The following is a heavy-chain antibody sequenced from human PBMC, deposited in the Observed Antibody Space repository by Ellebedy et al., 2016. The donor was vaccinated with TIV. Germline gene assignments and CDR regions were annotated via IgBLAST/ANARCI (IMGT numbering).Heavy chain of an antibody. V-gene: IGHV1-3*04. D-gene: IGHD3-3*01. CDR2: INTGNGNT. CDR1: GHSFTAYG. Sequence: ASVKVSXKASGHSFTAYGIHWVRQAPGQSLEWLGWINTGNGNTKYSQKFQGRVTIMTDTSATTAYMELSSLMSEDTAVYYCATREWQDPMDVWGQGTTVTVSS. J-gene: IGHJ6*02. CDR3: ATREWQDPMDV.